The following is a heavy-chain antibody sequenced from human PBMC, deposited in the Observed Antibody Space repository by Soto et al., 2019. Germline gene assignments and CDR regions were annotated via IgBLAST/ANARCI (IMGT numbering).Heavy chain of an antibody. CDR1: GGSISSYY. D-gene: IGHD5-18*01. J-gene: IGHJ4*02. V-gene: IGHV4-59*08. CDR2: IYYSGST. CDR3: ARQIGTSYGNGYFDY. Sequence: SETLSLTCTVSGGSISSYYWSWIRQPPGKGLEWIGYIYYSGSTNYNPSLKSRVTISVDTSKNQFSLKLSSVTAADTAVYYCARQIGTSYGNGYFDYWGQGTLVTVSS.